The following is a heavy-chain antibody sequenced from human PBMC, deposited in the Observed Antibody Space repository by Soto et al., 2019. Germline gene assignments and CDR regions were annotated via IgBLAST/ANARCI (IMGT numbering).Heavy chain of an antibody. Sequence: EVQLLESGGGLVQPGGSLRLSCAAAGFTFSSDAMNWVRQTPGKGLEWVSGISANGGITYYADSVKGRFTISRDNSKNTLSLQMNSLRAEDTGVYYCAKSPRTGYEPHWDYWGQGTQVTVSS. CDR2: ISANGGIT. D-gene: IGHD5-12*01. CDR3: AKSPRTGYEPHWDY. J-gene: IGHJ4*02. V-gene: IGHV3-23*01. CDR1: GFTFSSDA.